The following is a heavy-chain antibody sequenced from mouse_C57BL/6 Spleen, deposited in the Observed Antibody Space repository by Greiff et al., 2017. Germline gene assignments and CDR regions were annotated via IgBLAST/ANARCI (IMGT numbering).Heavy chain of an antibody. CDR1: GISITTGNYR. V-gene: IGHV3-5*01. D-gene: IGHD2-2*01. J-gene: IGHJ2*01. CDR3: ARFYGYDGALDY. CDR2: IYYSGTI. Sequence: EVKLMESGPGLVKPSQTVFLTCTVTGISITTGNYRWSWIRQFPGNKLEWIGYIYYSGTITYNPSLTSRTTITRDTPKNQFFLEMNSLTAEDTATYYCARFYGYDGALDYWGQGTTLTVSS.